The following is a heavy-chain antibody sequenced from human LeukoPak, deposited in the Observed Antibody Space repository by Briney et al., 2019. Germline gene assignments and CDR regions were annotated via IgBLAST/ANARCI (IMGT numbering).Heavy chain of an antibody. D-gene: IGHD6-13*01. V-gene: IGHV1-18*01. CDR1: GYTLTSYV. Sequence: ASMKDSCKASGYTLTSYVITWVRQAPGQGLEWMGWMCAYKGNTNYAQKLQGRVTMTPDTSTSAAYMELRSLRSDDTAVYYCARDSGIAAAGTKGWYLDYWGQGTLVTVSS. J-gene: IGHJ4*02. CDR3: ARDSGIAAAGTKGWYLDY. CDR2: MCAYKGNT.